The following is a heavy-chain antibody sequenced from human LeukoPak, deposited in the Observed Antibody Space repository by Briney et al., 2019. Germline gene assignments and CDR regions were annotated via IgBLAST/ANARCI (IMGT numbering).Heavy chain of an antibody. CDR1: GFTFSSYA. J-gene: IGHJ4*02. Sequence: PGGSLRLSCAASGFTFSSYAMSWVRQAPGKGLEWVSAISGSGGSTYYADSVKGRFTISRDTSKNTLYLQMNNLRAEDTAVYYCANAADGYNYFPVDYWGQGTLVTVSS. CDR2: ISGSGGST. CDR3: ANAADGYNYFPVDY. D-gene: IGHD5-24*01. V-gene: IGHV3-23*01.